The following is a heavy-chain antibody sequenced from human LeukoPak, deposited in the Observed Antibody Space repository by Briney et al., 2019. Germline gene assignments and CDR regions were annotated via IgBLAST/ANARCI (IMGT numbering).Heavy chain of an antibody. D-gene: IGHD1-1*01. J-gene: IGHJ4*02. CDR3: AKYTTPYYFDY. V-gene: IGHV3-23*01. CDR1: GFTFNNYV. CDR2: VSGRGSST. Sequence: TGGSLRLSCEGSGFTFNNYVMNWVRKAPGKGLKWVSGVSGRGSSTYYADSVKGRFTISRDNSQNTVYLQMKSLRAEDTAIYFCAKYTTPYYFDYWGQGILVTVSS.